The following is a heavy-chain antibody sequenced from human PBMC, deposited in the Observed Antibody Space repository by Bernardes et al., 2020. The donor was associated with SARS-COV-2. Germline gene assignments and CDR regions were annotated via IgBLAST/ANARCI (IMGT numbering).Heavy chain of an antibody. CDR2: INRSGNT. CDR1: GGAFLGSS. D-gene: IGHD3-3*01. J-gene: IGHJ4*02. CDR3: ARGSLQFLFTQRYFFDH. V-gene: IGHV4-34*01. Sequence: SDTLTTTCAVYGGAFLGSSWTWIRQPPGTGLEWIGEINRSGNTNYNPSLKSRVTISVDTSKNQFSLRLYSVTGADTAVYYCARGSLQFLFTQRYFFDHWGQGTLVTVSS.